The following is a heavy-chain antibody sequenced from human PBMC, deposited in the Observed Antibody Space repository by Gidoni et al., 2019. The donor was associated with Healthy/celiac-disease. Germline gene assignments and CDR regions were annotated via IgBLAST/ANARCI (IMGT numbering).Heavy chain of an antibody. CDR2: ISGSGGST. Sequence: EVPLLESGGGLVQPGGSRGSSVPPLVSPFASMPLRWSARAQGRGWVRQAQGKGLEWVSTISGSGGSTYDADSVKGRFTISRDNSKNTLYLQMNSLRAEDTAIYYCAKEVVRGYCGGDCYIDYWGQGTLVTVSS. D-gene: IGHD2-21*02. J-gene: IGHJ4*02. V-gene: IGHV3-23*01. CDR3: AKEVVRGYCGGDCYIDY. CDR1: VSPFASMP.